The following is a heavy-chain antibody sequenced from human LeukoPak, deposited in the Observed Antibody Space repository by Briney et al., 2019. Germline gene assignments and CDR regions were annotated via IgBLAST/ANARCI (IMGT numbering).Heavy chain of an antibody. CDR1: GGSISSYY. Sequence: SSETLSLTCTVSGGSISSYYWSWIRQPPGKGLEWIGYIYYSGSTNYNPSLKSRVTISVDTSKNQFSLKLSSVTAADTAVYYCASSPHRGYSYGYPEDWGQGTLVTVSS. J-gene: IGHJ4*02. V-gene: IGHV4-59*01. CDR3: ASSPHRGYSYGYPED. CDR2: IYYSGST. D-gene: IGHD5-18*01.